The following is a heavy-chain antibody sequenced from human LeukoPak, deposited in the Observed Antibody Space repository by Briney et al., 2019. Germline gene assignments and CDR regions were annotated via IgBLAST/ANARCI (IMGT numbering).Heavy chain of an antibody. CDR2: IYDSGST. CDR3: VGCSLDYADNLDAFHI. CDR1: GASISSGDYY. J-gene: IGHJ3*02. V-gene: IGHV4-30-4*01. Sequence: PSETLSLTCSVSGASISSGDYYWNWVRQSPGKGLEWIGYIYDSGSTYYTPSLLSRVSMSVDTSMKQFSLKLTSVTAADTAVYYCVGCSLDYADNLDAFHIWGQGTLVAVSS. D-gene: IGHD4-23*01.